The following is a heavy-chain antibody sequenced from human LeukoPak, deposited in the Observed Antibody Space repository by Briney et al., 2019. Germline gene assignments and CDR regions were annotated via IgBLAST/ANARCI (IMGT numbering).Heavy chain of an antibody. D-gene: IGHD3-10*01. J-gene: IGHJ4*02. CDR2: ISYDGSNK. CDR3: AKLILYGSGLHY. Sequence: GRSLRLSCAASGFTFSSYGMHWVRQAPGKGLEWVAVISYDGSNKYYADSVKGRFTISRDNSKNTLYLQMNSLRAEDTAVYYCAKLILYGSGLHYWGQGTLVTVSS. CDR1: GFTFSSYG. V-gene: IGHV3-30*18.